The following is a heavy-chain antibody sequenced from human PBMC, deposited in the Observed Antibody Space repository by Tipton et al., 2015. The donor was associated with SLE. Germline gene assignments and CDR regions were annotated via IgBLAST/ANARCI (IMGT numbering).Heavy chain of an antibody. CDR1: GFTFSDYY. V-gene: IGHV4-34*11. J-gene: IGHJ4*02. Sequence: LRLSCAASGFTFSDYYMSWIRQPPGKGLEWIGNIYSSGRTYDNPPLKSRITMSVDTSKNKFSLNLSSVTAADTAVYYCARGGDPDYFDYWGQGTLVTVSS. CDR3: ARGGDPDYFDY. CDR2: IYSSGRT.